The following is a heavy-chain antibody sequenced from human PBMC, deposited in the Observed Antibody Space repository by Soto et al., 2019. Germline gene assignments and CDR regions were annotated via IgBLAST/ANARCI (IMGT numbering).Heavy chain of an antibody. D-gene: IGHD2-2*01. V-gene: IGHV5-10-1*01. CDR3: ARTLLRPYYYYYGMDV. Sequence: PGESLKISCNGSGYSFTSYWISWVRQMPWKGLEWMGRIDPSDSYTNYSPSFQGHVTISADKSISTAYLQWSSLKASDTAMYYCARTLLRPYYYYYGMDVWGQGTTVTVSS. J-gene: IGHJ6*02. CDR2: IDPSDSYT. CDR1: GYSFTSYW.